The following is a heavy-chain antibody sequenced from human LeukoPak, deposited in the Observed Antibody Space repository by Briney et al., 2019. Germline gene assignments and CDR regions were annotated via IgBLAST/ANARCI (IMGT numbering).Heavy chain of an antibody. V-gene: IGHV1-3*01. CDR2: INAGNGNT. J-gene: IGHJ4*02. Sequence: ASVKVSCKASGYTFTSYAMHWVRQAPGQRLEWMGWINAGNGNTKYSQKFQGRVTITRDTSASTAYMELSSLGSEDTAVYYCARADDSSGYYYFDYWGQGTLVTVSS. D-gene: IGHD3-22*01. CDR3: ARADDSSGYYYFDY. CDR1: GYTFTSYA.